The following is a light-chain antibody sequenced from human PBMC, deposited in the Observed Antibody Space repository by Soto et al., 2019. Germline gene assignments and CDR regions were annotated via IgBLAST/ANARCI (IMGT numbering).Light chain of an antibody. CDR2: AAS. CDR3: QQYAVSPIT. V-gene: IGKV3-20*01. CDR1: QTVSKNY. Sequence: ESVLTQSPGTLSLSPGERATLSCRASQTVSKNYLAWYQQKAGQAPRLVIYAASTRATGIPDRFSGSGSGTDFTLTISRLEPEDFAVFYCQQYAVSPITFGQGTRLEIK. J-gene: IGKJ5*01.